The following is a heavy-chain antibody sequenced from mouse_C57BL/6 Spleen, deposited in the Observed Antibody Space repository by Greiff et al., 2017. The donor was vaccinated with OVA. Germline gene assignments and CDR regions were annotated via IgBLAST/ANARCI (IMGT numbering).Heavy chain of an antibody. Sequence: VQLQQSGAELVRPGASVTLSCKASGYTFTDYEMHWVKQTPVHGLEWIGAIDTETGGTAYNQKFRGKAILTADKSSSTAYMELRSLTSEDSAVYYCTRDYSYYFDYWGQGTTLTVSS. V-gene: IGHV1-15*01. D-gene: IGHD2-13*01. J-gene: IGHJ2*01. CDR2: IDTETGGT. CDR3: TRDYSYYFDY. CDR1: GYTFTDYE.